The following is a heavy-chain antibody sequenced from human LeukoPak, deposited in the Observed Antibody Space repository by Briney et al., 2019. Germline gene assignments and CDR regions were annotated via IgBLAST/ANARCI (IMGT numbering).Heavy chain of an antibody. Sequence: ASVKVSCKASGYTFTGYYMHWVRQAPGQGLEWMGWINPNSGGTNYAQKFQGRVTMTRDTSISTAYMELSRLRSEDTAVYYCAREGITMVRGVFYYFDYWGQGTLVTVSS. D-gene: IGHD3-10*01. V-gene: IGHV1-2*02. CDR3: AREGITMVRGVFYYFDY. CDR1: GYTFTGYY. CDR2: INPNSGGT. J-gene: IGHJ4*02.